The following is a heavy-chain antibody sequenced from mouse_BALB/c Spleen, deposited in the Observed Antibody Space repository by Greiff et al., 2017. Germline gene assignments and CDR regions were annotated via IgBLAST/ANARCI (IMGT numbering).Heavy chain of an antibody. CDR2: IWGGGST. CDR3: AKTDYDGEYAMDY. D-gene: IGHD2-4*01. J-gene: IGHJ4*01. CDR1: GFSLTDYG. V-gene: IGHV2-6-5*01. Sequence: VQVVESGPGLVAPSQSLSITCTVSGFSLTDYGVSWIRQPPGKGLEWLGVIWGGGSTYYNSALKSRLSISKDNSKSQVFLKMNSLQTDDTAMYYCAKTDYDGEYAMDYWGQGTSVTVSS.